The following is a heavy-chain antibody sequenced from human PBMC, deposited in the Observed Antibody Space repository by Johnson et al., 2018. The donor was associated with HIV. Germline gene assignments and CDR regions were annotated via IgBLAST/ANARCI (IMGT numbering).Heavy chain of an antibody. Sequence: EVQLVESGGGLVQPGGSLRLSCAASGFTFSSYAMSWVRQAPGKGLEWVANIKQDGSEKYYVDSVKGRFTISRDNAKNSLYLQMNSLRAEDTAVYYCARGPVFDIWGQGTMVTVSS. J-gene: IGHJ3*02. CDR2: IKQDGSEK. V-gene: IGHV3-7*01. CDR3: ARGPVFDI. CDR1: GFTFSSYA.